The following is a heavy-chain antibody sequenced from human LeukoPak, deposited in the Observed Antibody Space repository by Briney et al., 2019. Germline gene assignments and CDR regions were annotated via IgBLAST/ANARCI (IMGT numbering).Heavy chain of an antibody. CDR1: GFTFSSYA. Sequence: PGGSLRLSCAASGFTFSSYAMSWVRQAPGKGLEWVSAISGSGGSTYYADSVKGRFTISRDNSKNTLYLQVNSLRAEDTAVYYCAKIPFHYYDSSFFDYWGQGTLVTVSS. J-gene: IGHJ4*02. D-gene: IGHD3-22*01. V-gene: IGHV3-23*01. CDR2: ISGSGGST. CDR3: AKIPFHYYDSSFFDY.